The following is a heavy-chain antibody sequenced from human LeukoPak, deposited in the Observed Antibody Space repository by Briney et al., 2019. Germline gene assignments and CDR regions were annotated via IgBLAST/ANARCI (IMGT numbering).Heavy chain of an antibody. CDR1: GFTFTSYA. J-gene: IGHJ4*02. D-gene: IGHD6-19*01. CDR2: ISGSSCST. CDR3: ANHGWDASIDY. V-gene: IGHV3-23*01. Sequence: GGALRLSCAAYGFTFTSYAMSLFRQAPGKGLEWVSAISGSSCSTYYADSVKGRFTISRDNSKNTLYLQMNSLRAEDTAVYYCANHGWDASIDYWGQGTLVTVSS.